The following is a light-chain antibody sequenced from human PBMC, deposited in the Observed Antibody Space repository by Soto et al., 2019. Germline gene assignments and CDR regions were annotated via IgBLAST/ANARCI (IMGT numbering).Light chain of an antibody. Sequence: EIVMTQSPATLSVSPGERATLSCRASQSVASYLAWYQQKPGQAPRLLIYGASTRATGVPARFSGRGSGTEFTLTVRSLQSEDFAVYYCEQCNEWPLITFGQGTRL. CDR3: EQCNEWPLIT. CDR1: QSVASY. J-gene: IGKJ5*01. CDR2: GAS. V-gene: IGKV3-15*01.